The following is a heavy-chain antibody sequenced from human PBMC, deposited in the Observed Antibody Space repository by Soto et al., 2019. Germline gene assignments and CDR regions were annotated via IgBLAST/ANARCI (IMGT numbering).Heavy chain of an antibody. Sequence: QVQLQQWGAGLLKPSETLSLTCAVYGGSFSGYYWSWIRQPPGKGLEWIGEINHSGSTNYNPSLKSRVTISVDTSKNQFSLKLSSVTAADTAVYYCARGFGSRVDTAMVKYGFDYWGQGTLVTVSS. CDR2: INHSGST. CDR1: GGSFSGYY. CDR3: ARGFGSRVDTAMVKYGFDY. V-gene: IGHV4-34*01. D-gene: IGHD5-18*01. J-gene: IGHJ4*02.